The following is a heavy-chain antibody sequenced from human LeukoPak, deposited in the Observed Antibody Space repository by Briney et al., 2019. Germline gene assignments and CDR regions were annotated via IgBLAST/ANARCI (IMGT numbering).Heavy chain of an antibody. CDR1: GYTFTSCG. J-gene: IGHJ6*02. D-gene: IGHD1-26*01. Sequence: ASVKVSCKASGYTFTSCGISLERQAPGQGLEWMGWININNGNTEYAQNLQARVTMTTDTSTSTAYMELRRLRSDDTAVYYCARDALKWESGYNYYYGLDVWGQGTTVTVSS. CDR2: ININNGNT. CDR3: ARDALKWESGYNYYYGLDV. V-gene: IGHV1-18*01.